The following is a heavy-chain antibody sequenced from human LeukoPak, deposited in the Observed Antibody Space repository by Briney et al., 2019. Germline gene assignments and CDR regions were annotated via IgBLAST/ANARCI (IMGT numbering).Heavy chain of an antibody. CDR3: AREADVRALDLFEYSSSRPLGY. V-gene: IGHV1-46*01. J-gene: IGHJ4*02. Sequence: ASVKVSCKASGYTFTSYYMHWVRQAPGQGLEWMGIINPSGGSTSYAQKFQGRVTMTRDTSTSTVYMELSSLRSEDTAVYYCAREADVRALDLFEYSSSRPLGYWGQGTLVTVSS. D-gene: IGHD6-6*01. CDR1: GYTFTSYY. CDR2: INPSGGST.